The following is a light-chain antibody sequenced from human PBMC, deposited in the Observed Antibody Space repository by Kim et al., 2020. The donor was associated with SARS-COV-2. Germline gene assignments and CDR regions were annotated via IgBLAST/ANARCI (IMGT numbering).Light chain of an antibody. Sequence: GQMVIISCSGSSYNSGSNYVCWYQQPPGAAPKLLIYRNNQRPSGVPDRFAGSKGGTSASLATSGLRSEEEADYYCAAWDDSRSGWVFGGGTKVTVL. CDR1: SYNSGSNY. CDR3: AAWDDSRSGWV. CDR2: RNN. V-gene: IGLV1-47*01. J-gene: IGLJ3*02.